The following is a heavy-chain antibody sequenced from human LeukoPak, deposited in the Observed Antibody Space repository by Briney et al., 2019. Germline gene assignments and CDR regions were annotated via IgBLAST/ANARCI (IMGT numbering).Heavy chain of an antibody. V-gene: IGHV4-4*07. J-gene: IGHJ5*02. CDR1: GGSISSYY. CDR3: ARDGAPTYYYDSSGSRWFDP. CDR2: IYTSGST. D-gene: IGHD3-22*01. Sequence: TSETLSLTCTVSGGSISSYYWSWIRQPAGKGLEWIGRIYTSGSTNYNPSLKSRVTMSVDTSKNQFSLKLSSVTAADTAVYYCARDGAPTYYYDSSGSRWFDPWGQGTLVTVSS.